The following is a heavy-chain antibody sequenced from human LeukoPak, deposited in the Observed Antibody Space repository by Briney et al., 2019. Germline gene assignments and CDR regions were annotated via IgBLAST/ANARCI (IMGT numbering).Heavy chain of an antibody. CDR2: IYYSGST. Sequence: SETLSLTCTVSGGSVSSGSYYWSWIRQPPGKGLEWIGYIYYSGSTNYNPSLKSRVTISVDTSKNQFSLNLISVTAADTAVYYCARVLPYSSGWGVDYWGQGALVTVSS. CDR1: GGSVSSGSYY. D-gene: IGHD6-19*01. V-gene: IGHV4-61*01. CDR3: ARVLPYSSGWGVDY. J-gene: IGHJ4*02.